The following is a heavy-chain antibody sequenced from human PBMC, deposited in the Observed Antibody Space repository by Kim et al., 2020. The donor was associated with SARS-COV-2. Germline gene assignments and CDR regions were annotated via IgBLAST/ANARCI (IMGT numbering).Heavy chain of an antibody. V-gene: IGHV1-18*01. D-gene: IGHD3-16*02. CDR3: ARDRDYRFDL. CDR2: ISTDSGYT. Sequence: ASVKVSCKTSGYTFTTYGLSWVRQAPGQGLEGMGWISTDSGYTKYAQKFQDRVTLTKDTSTSTAYMELRSLISDDTAIYFCARDRDYRFDLWGQGTLVTVSS. J-gene: IGHJ4*02. CDR1: GYTFTTYG.